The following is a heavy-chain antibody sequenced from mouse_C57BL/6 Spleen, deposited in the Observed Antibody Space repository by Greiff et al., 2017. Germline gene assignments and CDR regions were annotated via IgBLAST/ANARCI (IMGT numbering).Heavy chain of an antibody. CDR2: IDPADGET. CDR3: ARDYFDGSSYGTY. D-gene: IGHD1-1*01. Sequence: VQLQQSGAELVKPGASVKLSCTASGFNIKDSYMHWVKQRTEQGLEWIGRIDPADGETKYAPKFQGKATITADTSSNTAYLQLSSLTAEDTAVYDCARDYFDGSSYGTYWGQGTLVTVSA. J-gene: IGHJ3*01. V-gene: IGHV14-2*01. CDR1: GFNIKDSY.